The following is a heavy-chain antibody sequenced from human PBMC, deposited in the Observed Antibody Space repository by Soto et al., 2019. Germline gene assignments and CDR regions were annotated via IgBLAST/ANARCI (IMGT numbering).Heavy chain of an antibody. Sequence: GWIRQPPGKGLEWIGSIYYSGSTYYNPSLKSRVTISVDTSKNQFSLKLSSVTAADTAVYYCARIMVRGVVVFDYWGQGTLVTVSS. CDR2: IYYSGST. CDR3: ARIMVRGVVVFDY. J-gene: IGHJ4*02. D-gene: IGHD3-10*01. V-gene: IGHV4-39*01.